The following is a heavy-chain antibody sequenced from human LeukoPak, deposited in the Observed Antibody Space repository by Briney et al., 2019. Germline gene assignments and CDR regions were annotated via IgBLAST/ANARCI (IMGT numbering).Heavy chain of an antibody. CDR1: GYTFTSYD. CDR2: INPSGGST. Sequence: ASVKVSCKASGYTFTSYDINWVRQAPGQGLEWMGIINPSGGSTSYAQKFQGRVTMTRDMSTSTVYMELSSLRSEDTAVYYCARVFSGYYFGYWGQGTLVTVSS. D-gene: IGHD3-22*01. V-gene: IGHV1-46*01. CDR3: ARVFSGYYFGY. J-gene: IGHJ4*02.